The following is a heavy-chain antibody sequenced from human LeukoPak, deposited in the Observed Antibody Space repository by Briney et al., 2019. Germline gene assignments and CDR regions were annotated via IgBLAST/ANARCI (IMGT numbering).Heavy chain of an antibody. V-gene: IGHV1-69*01. CDR2: IIPIFGTA. Sequence: ASVKVSCKASGGTFSSYAISWVRQAPGQGLEWMRGIIPIFGTANYAQKFQGRVTITADESTSTAYMELSSLRSEDTAVYYCATPYSKRGYRDYYFDYXXXXTXVXVSS. CDR3: ATPYSKRGYRDYYFDY. D-gene: IGHD4-11*01. J-gene: IGHJ4*01. CDR1: GGTFSSYA.